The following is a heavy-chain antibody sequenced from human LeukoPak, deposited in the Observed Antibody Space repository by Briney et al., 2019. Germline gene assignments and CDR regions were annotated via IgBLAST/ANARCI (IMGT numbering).Heavy chain of an antibody. J-gene: IGHJ4*02. CDR1: GGPISSSSYY. Sequence: SETLSLTCTVSGGPISSSSYYWGWIRQPPGKGLEWIGSIYYSGSTYYNPSLKSRVTISVDTSKNQFSLKLSSVTAADTAVYYCAREVDTASDYWGQGTLVTVSS. V-gene: IGHV4-39*01. D-gene: IGHD5-18*01. CDR3: AREVDTASDY. CDR2: IYYSGST.